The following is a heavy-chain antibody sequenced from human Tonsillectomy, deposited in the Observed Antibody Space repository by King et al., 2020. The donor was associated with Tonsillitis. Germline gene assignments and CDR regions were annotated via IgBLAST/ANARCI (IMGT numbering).Heavy chain of an antibody. CDR1: GGTFSSYA. CDR2: IIPIIGST. D-gene: IGHD4/OR15-4a*01. J-gene: IGHJ6*03. V-gene: IGHV1-69*01. CDR3: ARSEVVQTAATHYYYYYMDV. Sequence: VQLVESGAEVKKPGSSVKVSCKASGGTFSSYAMSWVRQAPGQGLEWMGVIIPIIGSTNYAQSFQGRVTITADESTNPAYMELSSLTSEDTALYFCARSEVVQTAATHYYYYYMDVGGKGTTVTVSS.